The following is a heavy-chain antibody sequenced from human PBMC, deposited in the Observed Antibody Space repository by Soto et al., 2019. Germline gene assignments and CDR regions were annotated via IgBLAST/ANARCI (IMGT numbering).Heavy chain of an antibody. D-gene: IGHD2-21*01. V-gene: IGHV3-23*01. CDR1: GFTFSNYA. CDR3: AKDRSLWPRNFEY. CDR2: ISGSGGDT. Sequence: GGSLRLSCAASGFTFSNYALSWVRQAPGKGLEWVSGISGSGGDTYYADSVKGRFTTSRDNSKNTLYLQMNRLRAEDTAVYYRAKDRSLWPRNFEYWGRGTLVTVSS. J-gene: IGHJ4*02.